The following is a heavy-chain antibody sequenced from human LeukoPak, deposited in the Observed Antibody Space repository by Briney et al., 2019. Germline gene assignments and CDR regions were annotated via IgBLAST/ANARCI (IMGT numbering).Heavy chain of an antibody. CDR1: GFTFTTYA. D-gene: IGHD1-26*01. CDR2: IRGSGVST. J-gene: IGHJ4*02. V-gene: IGHV3-23*01. CDR3: AKDRVGTTRALDY. Sequence: GGSLRLSWAASGFTFTTYAMSWVRQAPGKGLEWVSAIRGSGVSTYYADSVKGRFTISRDNSKNTLYLQMSSLRAEDTAVYYCAKDRVGTTRALDYWGQGTLVTVSS.